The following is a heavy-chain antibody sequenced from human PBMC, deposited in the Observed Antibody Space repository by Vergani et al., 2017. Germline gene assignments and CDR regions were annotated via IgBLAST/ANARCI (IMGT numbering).Heavy chain of an antibody. J-gene: IGHJ3*02. V-gene: IGHV3-9*01. CDR2: INWLSGSI. CDR1: GFTFGDYA. D-gene: IGHD3-3*01. Sequence: EVQLVESGGGLVQPGRSLRLSCAASGFTFGDYAMDWVRQAPGKGLEWVSGINWLSGSIGYADSVKGRFTISRDNAKHSLYLQMNSLRVEDTALYYCAKVRINRFLEWFGAFDIWGQGTMVTVSS. CDR3: AKVRINRFLEWFGAFDI.